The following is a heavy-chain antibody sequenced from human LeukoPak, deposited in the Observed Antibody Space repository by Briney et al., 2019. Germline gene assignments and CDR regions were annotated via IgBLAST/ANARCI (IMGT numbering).Heavy chain of an antibody. J-gene: IGHJ4*02. D-gene: IGHD5-12*01. CDR1: GGTFSSYA. V-gene: IGHV1-69*05. Sequence: ASVKVSCKASGGTFSSYAISWVRQAPGQGLEWMGGTIPIFGTANYAQKFQGRVTITTDESTSTAYMELSSLRSEDTAVYYCARDSAVGSGYHSYYFDYWGQGTLVTVSS. CDR2: TIPIFGTA. CDR3: ARDSAVGSGYHSYYFDY.